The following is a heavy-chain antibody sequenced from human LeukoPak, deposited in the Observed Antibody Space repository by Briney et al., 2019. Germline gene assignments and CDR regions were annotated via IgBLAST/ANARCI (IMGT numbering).Heavy chain of an antibody. Sequence: ASVKVSCKASGYTFTSYYMHWVRQAPGQGREGMGIINPSGGSTSYAQKFQGRVTMTRDTSTSTVYMELSSLRSEDTAVYYCAREWGERTRDLDYWGQGTLVTVSS. CDR1: GYTFTSYY. CDR3: AREWGERTRDLDY. D-gene: IGHD3-16*01. V-gene: IGHV1-46*01. CDR2: INPSGGST. J-gene: IGHJ4*02.